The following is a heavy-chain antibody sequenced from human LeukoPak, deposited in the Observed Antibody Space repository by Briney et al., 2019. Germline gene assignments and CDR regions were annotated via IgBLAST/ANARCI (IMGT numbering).Heavy chain of an antibody. V-gene: IGHV3-74*01. CDR3: AFHNSSVNFGY. J-gene: IGHJ4*02. CDR1: GFTFSRYW. CDR2: IKTGGSDT. Sequence: GGSLRLSCAASGFTFSRYWMNWVRQAPGKGLVWVSRIKTGGSDTAYADSVKGRFTISRDNAKNTLYLQMNSLRPEDTAVYYCAFHNSSVNFGYWGQGTLVTVSS. D-gene: IGHD3-22*01.